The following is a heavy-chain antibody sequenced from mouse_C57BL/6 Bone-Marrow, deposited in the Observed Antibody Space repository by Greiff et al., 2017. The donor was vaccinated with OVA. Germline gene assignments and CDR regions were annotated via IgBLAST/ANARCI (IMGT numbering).Heavy chain of an antibody. CDR2: IDPENGDT. J-gene: IGHJ4*01. V-gene: IGHV14-4*01. CDR3: TPSYYSNFYYYAMDY. CDR1: GFNIKDDY. Sequence: EVKVEESGAELVRPGASVKLSCTASGFNIKDDYMHWVKQRPEQGLEWIGWIDPENGDTEYASKFQGKATITADTSSNTAYLQLSSLTSEDTAVYYCTPSYYSNFYYYAMDYWGQGTSVTVSS. D-gene: IGHD2-5*01.